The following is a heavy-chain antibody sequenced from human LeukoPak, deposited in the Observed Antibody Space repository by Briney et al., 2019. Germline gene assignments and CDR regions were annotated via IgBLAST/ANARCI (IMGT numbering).Heavy chain of an antibody. CDR2: INPNSGGT. D-gene: IGHD3-22*01. J-gene: IGHJ4*02. V-gene: IGHV1-2*06. Sequence: ASVKVSCKASGYTFTGYYMHWVRQAPGQGLEWMGRINPNSGGTNYARKFQGRVTMTRDTSISTAYMELSRLRSDDTAVYYCASWVRSTSCLDYYDSSGCLDYWGQGTLVTVSS. CDR1: GYTFTGYY. CDR3: ASWVRSTSCLDYYDSSGCLDY.